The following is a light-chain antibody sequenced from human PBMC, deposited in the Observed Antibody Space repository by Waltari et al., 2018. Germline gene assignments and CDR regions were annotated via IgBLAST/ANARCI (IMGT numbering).Light chain of an antibody. Sequence: QSALTQPASVSGSPGPSITISCTGTRRDIGSYNFFFWYQQHPGKAPKLMIYEVTKRPSGVSNRFSGSKSGNTASLTISGLQAEDEADYYCCSSAGNGLYVFGTGTEVTVL. J-gene: IGLJ1*01. CDR1: RRDIGSYNF. V-gene: IGLV2-23*02. CDR2: EVT. CDR3: CSSAGNGLYV.